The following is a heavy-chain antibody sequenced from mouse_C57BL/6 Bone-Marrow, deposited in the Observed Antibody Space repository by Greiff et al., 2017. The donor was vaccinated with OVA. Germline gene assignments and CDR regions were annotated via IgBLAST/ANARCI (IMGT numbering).Heavy chain of an antibody. CDR2: INYDGSST. J-gene: IGHJ1*03. CDR3: ARGGWDWYFDV. CDR1: GFTFSDYY. V-gene: IGHV5-16*01. Sequence: DVMLVESEGGLVQPGSSMKLSCTASGFTFSDYYMAWVRQVPEKGLEWVANINYDGSSTYYLDSLKSRFIISRDNAKNILYLQMSSLKSEDTATYYCARGGWDWYFDVWGTGTTVIVSS. D-gene: IGHD3-3*01.